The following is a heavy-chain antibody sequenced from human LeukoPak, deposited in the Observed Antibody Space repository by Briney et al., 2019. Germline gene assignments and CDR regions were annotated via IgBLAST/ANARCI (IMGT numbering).Heavy chain of an antibody. CDR2: ISGRGSGGTT. D-gene: IGHD2-21*02. J-gene: IGHJ4*02. V-gene: IGHV3-23*01. CDR3: AKDFVVVPGNVNYFAY. CDR1: GSTFSSPA. Sequence: GRSLRLSCPAAGSTFSSPATSSARQAPRKGMGWVSNISGRGSGGTTYYADSVKGRFTISRDSSKTTLYLKMNCLRAEDTAVYYCAKDFVVVPGNVNYFAYWGQGTLVTVSS.